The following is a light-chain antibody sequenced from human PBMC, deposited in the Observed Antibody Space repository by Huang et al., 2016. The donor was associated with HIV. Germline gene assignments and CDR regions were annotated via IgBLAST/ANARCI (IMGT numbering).Light chain of an antibody. Sequence: EIVMTQSPATLSVSPGERATLSCRASQGVSNNIAWYQQKPGQTPRLLLQGASTRAGGIAAKFSGRGAGTDFTLTITSLQPEDSAVYYCQHYNNWPPWTFGPGTQVEI. CDR1: QGVSNN. J-gene: IGKJ1*01. CDR3: QHYNNWPPWT. CDR2: GAS. V-gene: IGKV3D-15*01.